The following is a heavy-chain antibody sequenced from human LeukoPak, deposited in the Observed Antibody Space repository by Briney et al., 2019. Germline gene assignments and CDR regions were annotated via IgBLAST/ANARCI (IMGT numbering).Heavy chain of an antibody. Sequence: ASVKVSCKASGYTFTSYDINWVRQAPGQGLEWMGWVTPNSGGTNYAQKFQGRVTMTRDTSISTAYMELSRLRSDDTAVYYCARGAARPIYYYYMAVWGKGTTVTVSS. J-gene: IGHJ6*03. CDR3: ARGAARPIYYYYMAV. CDR1: GYTFTSYD. CDR2: VTPNSGGT. D-gene: IGHD6-6*01. V-gene: IGHV1-2*02.